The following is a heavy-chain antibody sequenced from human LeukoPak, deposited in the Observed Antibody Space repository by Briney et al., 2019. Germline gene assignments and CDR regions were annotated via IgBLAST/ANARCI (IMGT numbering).Heavy chain of an antibody. J-gene: IGHJ5*02. CDR2: IYDDNT. Sequence: GGSLRLSCAASGFTVSAYAMAWVRQAPGKGLEWVSTIYDDNTYYADSVKGRFAISTDNSKNTLYLQMSSLRVEDTGVYYCARGRGPYGWFDPWGQGTLVTVSS. CDR1: GFTVSAYA. D-gene: IGHD3-10*01. CDR3: ARGRGPYGWFDP. V-gene: IGHV3-23*01.